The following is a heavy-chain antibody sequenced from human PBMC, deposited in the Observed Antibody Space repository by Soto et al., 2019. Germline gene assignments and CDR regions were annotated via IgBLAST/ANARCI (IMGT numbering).Heavy chain of an antibody. CDR2: ISAHNGNT. CDR1: GYGFTTYG. J-gene: IGHJ4*02. V-gene: IGHV1-18*01. D-gene: IGHD1-1*01. CDR3: ARGRYGDY. Sequence: QVHLVQSGAEVKKPGASVKVSCKGSGYGFTTYGITWVRQAPGQGLEWMAWISAHNGNTNYAQKLQGRVTVTRDTCTSTAYMELMSLRSDDTAMYYCARGRYGDYWGQGALVTVSS.